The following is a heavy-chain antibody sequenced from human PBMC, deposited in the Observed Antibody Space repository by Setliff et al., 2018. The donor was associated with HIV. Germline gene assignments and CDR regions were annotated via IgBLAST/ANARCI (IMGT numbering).Heavy chain of an antibody. V-gene: IGHV4-59*12. CDR2: IYFTGSS. D-gene: IGHD6-6*01. CDR1: GGSISTYY. CDR3: ASFELSTTSSAY. Sequence: PSETLSLTCTVSGGSISTYYWSWIRQPPGKGLEWIGSIYFTGSSDNNPSLKSRVTLSVDTSKNQFSLRLYSVTAADTAVYYCASFELSTTSSAYWGQGALVTVSS. J-gene: IGHJ4*02.